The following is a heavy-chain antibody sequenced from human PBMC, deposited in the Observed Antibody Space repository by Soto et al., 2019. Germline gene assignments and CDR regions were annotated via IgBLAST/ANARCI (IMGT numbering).Heavy chain of an antibody. CDR1: GGSISSGGYY. CDR3: ARLGGSYAVPHFDY. Sequence: SETLSLTCTVSGGSISSGGYYWSWIRQPPGKGLEWMGYIYYSGTTTNYNPSLKSRVTLSVDTSKNQFSLKLSSVTAADTAVYYCARLGGSYAVPHFDYWGQGTLVTVSS. V-gene: IGHV4-61*08. CDR2: IYYSGTTT. D-gene: IGHD1-26*01. J-gene: IGHJ4*02.